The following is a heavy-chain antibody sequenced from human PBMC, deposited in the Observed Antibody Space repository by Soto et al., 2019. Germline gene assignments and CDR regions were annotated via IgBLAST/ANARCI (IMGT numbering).Heavy chain of an antibody. CDR3: ARVQGADYWYFDL. J-gene: IGHJ2*01. CDR2: IWYDGSNK. V-gene: IGHV3-33*01. Sequence: QVQLVESGGGVVQPGRSLRLSCAASGFTFSSYGMHWVRQAPGKGLEWVAVIWYDGSNKYYADSVKGRFTISRDNSKNTLYLQMNSLSAEDTAVYYCARVQGADYWYFDLWVRGTLVTVSS. CDR1: GFTFSSYG.